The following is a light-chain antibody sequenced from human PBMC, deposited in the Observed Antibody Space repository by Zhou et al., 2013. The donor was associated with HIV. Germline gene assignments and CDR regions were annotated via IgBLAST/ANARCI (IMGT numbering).Light chain of an antibody. CDR1: QSLVHRDGYTY. CDR2: MVS. Sequence: EVVLTQSPLSLPVTLGQPAAISCRSSQSLVHRDGYTYLNWIHQRPGQSPRRLIYMVSNRESGVPDRFSGSGSTTDFTLRISRVEAEDVGVYYCMQATHWPGTFGQGTKVEIK. V-gene: IGKV2-30*02. J-gene: IGKJ1*01. CDR3: MQATHWPGT.